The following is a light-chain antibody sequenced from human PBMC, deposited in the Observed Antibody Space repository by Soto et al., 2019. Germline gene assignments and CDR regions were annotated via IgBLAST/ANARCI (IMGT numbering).Light chain of an antibody. CDR1: QSISIW. CDR3: QQDNDYSWT. Sequence: DIQMTQSPSTLSASVGDRVAISCRASQSISIWLAWYQQKPGKAPKLLIYKASSLESGVPSRFSVSGSGTEFTLTISSLQPDDFATYYCQQDNDYSWTFGQGTKVEIK. CDR2: KAS. J-gene: IGKJ1*01. V-gene: IGKV1-5*03.